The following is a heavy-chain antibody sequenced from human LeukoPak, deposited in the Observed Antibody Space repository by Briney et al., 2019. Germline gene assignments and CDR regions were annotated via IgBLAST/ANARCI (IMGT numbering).Heavy chain of an antibody. J-gene: IGHJ4*02. CDR2: IYTSGST. V-gene: IGHV4-59*10. CDR3: ARGTTDGYTLDY. D-gene: IGHD5-24*01. Sequence: SETLSLTCAVYGGSFSGYYWSWIRQPAGKGLEWIGRIYTSGSTNYNPSLKSRVTMSIDTSKNQFSLRLSSVTAADTAVYYCARGTTDGYTLDYWGQGTLLTVSS. CDR1: GGSFSGYY.